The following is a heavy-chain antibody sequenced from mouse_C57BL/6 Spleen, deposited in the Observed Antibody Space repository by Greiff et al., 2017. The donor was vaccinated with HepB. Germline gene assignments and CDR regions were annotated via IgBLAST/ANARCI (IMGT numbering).Heavy chain of an antibody. CDR3: ARQAQAWFAY. CDR2: IYPSDSET. V-gene: IGHV1-61*01. J-gene: IGHJ3*01. CDR1: GYTFTSYW. Sequence: VQLHQPGAELVRPGSSVKLSCKASGYTFTSYWMDWVKQRPGQGLEWIGNIYPSDSETHYNQKFKDKATLTVDKSSSTAYMQLSSLTSEDSAVYYCARQAQAWFAYWGQGTLVTVSA. D-gene: IGHD3-2*02.